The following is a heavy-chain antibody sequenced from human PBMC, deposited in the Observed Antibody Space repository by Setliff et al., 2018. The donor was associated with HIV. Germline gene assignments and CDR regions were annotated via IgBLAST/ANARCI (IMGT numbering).Heavy chain of an antibody. CDR2: IRYDGSQK. CDR3: AKMHTAMDPDTFDI. V-gene: IGHV3-30*02. J-gene: IGHJ3*02. Sequence: PGGSLRLSGAASVFTFNNYGMNGVRQAQGKGLEWGAFIRYDGSQKYYVDSVKGRFTSSRDNSKNTMFLQMNSLRVEDTAIYYCAKMHTAMDPDTFDIWGQGTMVTVSS. CDR1: VFTFNNYG. D-gene: IGHD5-18*01.